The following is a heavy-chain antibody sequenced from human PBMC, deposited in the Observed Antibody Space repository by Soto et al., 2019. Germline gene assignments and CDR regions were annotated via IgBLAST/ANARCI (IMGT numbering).Heavy chain of an antibody. V-gene: IGHV5-51*01. Sequence: GQFLKIPCKGSGDTFTDYWIGWVSQLHGKGLDRMGIIYPGDSDSRYSPSFQGHVTIRVAKSTSTASLQWNTLKASDTAMYYCARPMSNIRYFYYAMVVSGQGTSGAVSS. CDR3: ARPMSNIRYFYYAMVV. CDR1: GDTFTDYW. J-gene: IGHJ6*02. D-gene: IGHD4-4*01. CDR2: IYPGDSDS.